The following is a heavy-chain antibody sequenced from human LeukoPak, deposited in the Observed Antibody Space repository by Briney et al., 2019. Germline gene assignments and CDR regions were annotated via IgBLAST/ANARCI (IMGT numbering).Heavy chain of an antibody. CDR2: IYYSGST. Sequence: SETLSLTCTVSGGSISSDYWSWIRQPPGKGLEWIGYIYYSGSTNYNPSLKSRVTISVDTSKNQFSLKLSSVTAADTAVYYCARGLVDAFDIWGQGTMVTVSS. CDR1: GGSISSDY. V-gene: IGHV4-59*01. J-gene: IGHJ3*02. CDR3: ARGLVDAFDI.